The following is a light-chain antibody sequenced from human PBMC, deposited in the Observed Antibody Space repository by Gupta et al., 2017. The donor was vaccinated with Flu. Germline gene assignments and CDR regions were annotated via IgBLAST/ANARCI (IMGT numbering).Light chain of an antibody. Sequence: VGDRVSITCLAAQSVYTQLAWYQQKPGQSPKLLIYKASNLKSGVPSRFSGSGSGTEFTLTINSLQPDDCATYHCQQYQSYWAFGQGTKVEVK. V-gene: IGKV1-5*03. CDR3: QQYQSYWA. J-gene: IGKJ1*01. CDR2: KAS. CDR1: QSVYTQ.